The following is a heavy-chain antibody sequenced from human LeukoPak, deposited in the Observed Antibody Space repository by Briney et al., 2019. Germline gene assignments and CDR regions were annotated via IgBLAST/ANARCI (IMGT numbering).Heavy chain of an antibody. CDR2: ISPIFGTA. D-gene: IGHD5-18*01. J-gene: IGHJ3*02. CDR1: GGTFSSYA. CDR3: ARDGDTAMVSFYDI. Sequence: SVNLSCKASGGTFSSYAISWVRQAPGQGLEWMGGISPIFGTANYAQKIQGRVTITADESTNTAYMELSSLTYEDTAMYYCARDGDTAMVSFYDIWGQGTKVTVSS. V-gene: IGHV1-69*13.